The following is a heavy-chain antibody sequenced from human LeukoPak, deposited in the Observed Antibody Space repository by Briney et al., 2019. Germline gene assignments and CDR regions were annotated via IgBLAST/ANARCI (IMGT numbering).Heavy chain of an antibody. CDR1: GFTFSSYW. Sequence: GGSLRLSCAASGFTFSSYWMSWVRQAPGQGLEWVANIKQDESEKYYVDSVKGRFTISRDNSKNTLYLQMNSLRAEDTAVYDWGKVGRDYGDYEGDFEYWGQKTLVSVPS. V-gene: IGHV3-7*03. D-gene: IGHD4-17*01. J-gene: IGHJ4*02. CDR2: IKQDESEK. CDR3: GKVGRDYGDYEGDFEY.